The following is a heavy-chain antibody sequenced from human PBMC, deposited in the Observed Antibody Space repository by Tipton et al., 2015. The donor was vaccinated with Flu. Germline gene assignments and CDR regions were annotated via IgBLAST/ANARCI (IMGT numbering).Heavy chain of an antibody. CDR3: ASEKSSGWYAFDY. CDR2: IYYSGST. J-gene: IGHJ4*02. CDR1: GGSISSSSYY. Sequence: TLSLTCTVSGGSISSSSYYWGWIRQPPGKGLEWIGSIYYSGSTYYNPSLKSRVTISVDTSKNQFSLKLSSVTAADTAVYYCASEKSSGWYAFDYWGQGTLVTVSS. V-gene: IGHV4-39*07. D-gene: IGHD6-19*01.